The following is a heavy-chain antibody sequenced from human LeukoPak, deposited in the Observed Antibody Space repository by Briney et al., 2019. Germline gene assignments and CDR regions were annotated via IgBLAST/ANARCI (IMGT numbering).Heavy chain of an antibody. CDR1: GGSISSSSYY. CDR2: INHSGST. CDR3: ARITTKNYFDY. J-gene: IGHJ4*02. Sequence: SETLSLTCTVSGGSISSSSYYWGWIRQPPGKGLEWIGEINHSGSTNYNPSLKSRVTISVDTSKNQFSLKLSSVTAADTAVYYCARITTKNYFDYWGQGTLVTVSS. D-gene: IGHD3-22*01. V-gene: IGHV4-39*07.